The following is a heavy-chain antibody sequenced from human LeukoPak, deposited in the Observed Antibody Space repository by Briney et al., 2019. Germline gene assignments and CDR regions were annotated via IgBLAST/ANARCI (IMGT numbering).Heavy chain of an antibody. V-gene: IGHV1-18*01. CDR1: GYTFTSYG. D-gene: IGHD1-1*01. CDR3: ARDSWNEAGFDY. Sequence: ASVKVSCKASGYTFTSYGISWVRQAPGQGLEWMGWISANNGDTDYPPKLQGRVTMTTDTSTSTAYMELRSLRSDDTAVYYCARDSWNEAGFDYWGQGTLVTVSS. J-gene: IGHJ4*02. CDR2: ISANNGDT.